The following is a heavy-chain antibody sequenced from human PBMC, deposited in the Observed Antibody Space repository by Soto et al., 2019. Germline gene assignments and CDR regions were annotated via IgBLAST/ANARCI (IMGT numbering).Heavy chain of an antibody. J-gene: IGHJ5*02. D-gene: IGHD3-16*01. Sequence: QVQLAQSGAAVRKPGSSVKVSCKASGDTFLFSAFTWLRHVPGQGLEWVGGPAPLFGGSQYGPKFEGRVTFTADESTRTAYMELNHLTSDDTAVYYCATDLGGSAPVDHWGQGTLVSVSS. CDR2: PAPLFGGS. V-gene: IGHV1-69*01. CDR1: GDTFLFSA. CDR3: ATDLGGSAPVDH.